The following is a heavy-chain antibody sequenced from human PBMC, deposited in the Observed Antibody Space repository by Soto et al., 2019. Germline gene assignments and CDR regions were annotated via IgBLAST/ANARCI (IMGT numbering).Heavy chain of an antibody. CDR3: ARDPCFNYYDSSGYYYFDY. J-gene: IGHJ4*02. V-gene: IGHV1-69*13. D-gene: IGHD3-22*01. Sequence: WASVKVSCKASGGTFSSYAISWVRQAPGQGLEWMGGIIPIFGTANYAQKFQGRVTITADESTSTAYMELSSLRSEDTAVYYCARDPCFNYYDSSGYYYFDYWGQGTLVTVSS. CDR1: GGTFSSYA. CDR2: IIPIFGTA.